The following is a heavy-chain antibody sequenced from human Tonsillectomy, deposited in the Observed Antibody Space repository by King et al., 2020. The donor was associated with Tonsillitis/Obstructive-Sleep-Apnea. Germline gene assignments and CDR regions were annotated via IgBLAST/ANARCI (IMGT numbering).Heavy chain of an antibody. V-gene: IGHV4-34*01. J-gene: IGHJ6*03. CDR1: GGSFSGYY. CDR2: INHSGST. CDR3: ATLPGRYCSSTSCYSYYYYMDV. Sequence: VQLQQWGAGLLKPSETLSLTCAVYGGSFSGYYWSWIRQPPGKGLEWIGEINHSGSTNYNPSLKSRVTISVDTYKNQFSLKLSSVTAADTAVYYCATLPGRYCSSTSCYSYYYYMDVWGKGTTVTVSS. D-gene: IGHD2-2*01.